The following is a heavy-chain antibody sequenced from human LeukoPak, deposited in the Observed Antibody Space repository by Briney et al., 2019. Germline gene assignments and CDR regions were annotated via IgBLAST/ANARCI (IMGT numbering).Heavy chain of an antibody. CDR3: AKLCVDSSGYYYVQDAFDI. Sequence: GGSLRLSCAASGFTFSNYGMHWVRQAPGKGLEWVTVISYAGSYQYYADSVKGRFTISRDNSKNTLYLQMNSLRAEDTAVYYCAKLCVDSSGYYYVQDAFDIWGQGTMVTVSS. V-gene: IGHV3-30*18. D-gene: IGHD3-22*01. CDR2: ISYAGSYQ. CDR1: GFTFSNYG. J-gene: IGHJ3*02.